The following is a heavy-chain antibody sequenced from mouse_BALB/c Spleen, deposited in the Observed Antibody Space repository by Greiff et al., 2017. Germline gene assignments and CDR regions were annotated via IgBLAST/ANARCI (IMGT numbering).Heavy chain of an antibody. J-gene: IGHJ2*01. CDR3: ARCRYGNFHYFDY. V-gene: IGHV1-87*01. CDR2: IYPGDGDT. Sequence: VKVVESGAELARPGASVKLSCKASGYTFTSYWMQWVKQRPGQGLEWIGAIYPGDGDTRYTQKFKGKATLTADKSSSTAYMQLSSLASEDSAVYYCARCRYGNFHYFDYWGQGTTLTVSS. D-gene: IGHD2-1*01. CDR1: GYTFTSYW.